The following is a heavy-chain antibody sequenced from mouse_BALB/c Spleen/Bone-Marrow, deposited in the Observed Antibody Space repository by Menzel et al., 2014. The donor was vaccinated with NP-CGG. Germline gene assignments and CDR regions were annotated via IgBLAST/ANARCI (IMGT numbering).Heavy chain of an antibody. D-gene: IGHD4-1*01. J-gene: IGHJ2*01. V-gene: IGHV3-1*02. CDR2: IHYSGST. CDR3: ARTNWEAYFDY. CDR1: GYSITSGHS. Sequence: EVQVVESGPDLVKPSQSLSLTCTVTGYSITSGHSWHWIRQFPGNKLEWMGYIHYSGSTNYNPSLKSRISITRDTSKNQFFLRLNSVTTEDTATYYCARTNWEAYFDYWGQGTTLTVSS.